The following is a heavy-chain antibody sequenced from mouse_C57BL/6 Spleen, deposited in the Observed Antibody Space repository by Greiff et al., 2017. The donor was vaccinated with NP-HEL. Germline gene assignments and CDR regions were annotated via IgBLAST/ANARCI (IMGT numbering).Heavy chain of an antibody. CDR1: GFNIKDYY. D-gene: IGHD1-1*01. Sequence: EVKLVESGAELVKPGASVKLSCTASGFNIKDYYMHWVKQRTEQGLEWIGRIDPEDGETKYAPKFQGKATITADTSSNTAYLQLSSLTSEDTAVYYCARSLTTVVATDYWGQGTTLTVSS. J-gene: IGHJ2*01. V-gene: IGHV14-2*01. CDR2: IDPEDGET. CDR3: ARSLTTVVATDY.